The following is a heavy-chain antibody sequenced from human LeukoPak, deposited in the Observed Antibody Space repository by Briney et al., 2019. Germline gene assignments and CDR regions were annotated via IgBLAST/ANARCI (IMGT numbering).Heavy chain of an antibody. CDR2: IYYSGST. V-gene: IGHV4-39*01. J-gene: IGHJ4*02. D-gene: IGHD3-22*01. Sequence: SETLSLTCTVSGGSISSSSYYWGWIRQPPGKGLEWIGIIYYSGSTYYNPSLKSRVTISVDTSKNQFSLKLSSVTAADTAVYYCASPNAMIVAYFDYWGQGTLVTVSS. CDR3: ASPNAMIVAYFDY. CDR1: GGSISSSSYY.